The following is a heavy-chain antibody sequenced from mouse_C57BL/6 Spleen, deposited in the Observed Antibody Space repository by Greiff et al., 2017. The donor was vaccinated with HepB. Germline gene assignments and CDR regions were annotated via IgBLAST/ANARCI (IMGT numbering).Heavy chain of an antibody. CDR3: ARRGTTVVDYFDY. Sequence: QVHVKQPGAELVKPGASVKLSCKASGYTFTSYWMQWVKQRPGQGLEWIGEIDPSDSYTNYNQKFKGKATLTVETSSSTAYMELSSLTSEDSAVYYCARRGTTVVDYFDYWGQGTTLTVSS. J-gene: IGHJ2*01. CDR2: IDPSDSYT. V-gene: IGHV1-50*01. CDR1: GYTFTSYW. D-gene: IGHD1-1*01.